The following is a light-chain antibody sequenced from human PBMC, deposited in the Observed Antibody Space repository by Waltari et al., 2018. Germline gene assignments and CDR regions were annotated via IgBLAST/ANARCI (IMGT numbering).Light chain of an antibody. V-gene: IGKV1-5*03. J-gene: IGKJ1*01. CDR3: QQYYTFPKT. Sequence: DIQMTQSPSTLSASVGDRVTISCRASQSVNGWLAWYQQIPGKAPKVLIYKTSRLQSGVPARVSGSGSGTEFTITISCLQPDDFATYYCQQYYTFPKTFGQGTKV. CDR2: KTS. CDR1: QSVNGW.